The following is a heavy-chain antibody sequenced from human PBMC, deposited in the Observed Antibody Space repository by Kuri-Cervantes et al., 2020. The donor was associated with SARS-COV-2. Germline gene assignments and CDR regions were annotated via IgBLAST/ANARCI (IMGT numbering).Heavy chain of an antibody. J-gene: IGHJ3*02. CDR3: ASFFQEEYAFDI. Sequence: GESLKISCAASGFTFSSYWMSWVRQAPGKGLEWVADIKQDGSEKYYVDSVKGRFTISRDNAKNSLYLQMNSLRAEDTAVYYCASFFQEEYAFDIWGQGTVVTVSS. V-gene: IGHV3-7*01. CDR1: GFTFSSYW. D-gene: IGHD3-3*01. CDR2: IKQDGSEK.